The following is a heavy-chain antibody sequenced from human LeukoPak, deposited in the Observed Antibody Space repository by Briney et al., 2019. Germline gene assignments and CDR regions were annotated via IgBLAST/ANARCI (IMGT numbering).Heavy chain of an antibody. D-gene: IGHD4-11*01. CDR1: GGSISSYY. V-gene: IGHV4-59*01. CDR3: ARGHKRLQYRAFDI. Sequence: SETLSLTCTVSGGSISSYYWSWIRQPPGKGLQWIGYIYYSGSTNYNPSLNSRVTISIDTSKNQFSLKLSSMTAADTAVYYCARGHKRLQYRAFDIWGQGTMVTVSS. J-gene: IGHJ3*02. CDR2: IYYSGST.